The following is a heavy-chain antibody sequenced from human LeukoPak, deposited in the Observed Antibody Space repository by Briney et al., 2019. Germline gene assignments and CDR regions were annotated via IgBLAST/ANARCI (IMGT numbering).Heavy chain of an antibody. CDR1: GFTFSSYW. J-gene: IGHJ3*02. CDR3: AKEFSIAVAGSPDAFDI. Sequence: PGGSLRLSCAASGFTFSSYWMSWVRQAPGKGLEWVANIKQDGSEKYYVDSVKGRFTISRDNAKNSLYLQMNSLRAEDTALYYCAKEFSIAVAGSPDAFDIWGQGTMVTVSS. CDR2: IKQDGSEK. D-gene: IGHD6-19*01. V-gene: IGHV3-7*03.